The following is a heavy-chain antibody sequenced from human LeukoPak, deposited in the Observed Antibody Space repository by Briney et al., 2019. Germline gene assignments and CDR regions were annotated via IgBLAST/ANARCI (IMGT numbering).Heavy chain of an antibody. D-gene: IGHD6-13*01. V-gene: IGHV3-11*01. CDR3: ARDLSTSSEDWWDY. Sequence: PGGSLRLSCAASGFTFSDFYMSWIRQAPGKGLEWISYISSSGISIYYADSVRGRFTISRDNAKNSLYLQMNTLRAEDTAVYYCARDLSTSSEDWWDYWGQGTLVTVSS. CDR2: ISSSGISI. J-gene: IGHJ4*02. CDR1: GFTFSDFY.